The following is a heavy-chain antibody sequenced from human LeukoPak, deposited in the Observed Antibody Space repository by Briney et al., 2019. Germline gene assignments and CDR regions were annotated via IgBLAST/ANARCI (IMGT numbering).Heavy chain of an antibody. CDR2: IGNNGGGI. V-gene: IGHV3-23*01. CDR1: GFTFSTYT. CDR3: AKVSTVTANFDH. Sequence: PGGSLRLSCAASGFTFSTYTMYWVRHPPGKRLEWVSIIGNNGGGIHYADSVKGRFTISRDNSQNTLYLHMNSLGAEDTAVYYCAKVSTVTANFDHWGQGTLVAVSS. J-gene: IGHJ4*02. D-gene: IGHD2-21*02.